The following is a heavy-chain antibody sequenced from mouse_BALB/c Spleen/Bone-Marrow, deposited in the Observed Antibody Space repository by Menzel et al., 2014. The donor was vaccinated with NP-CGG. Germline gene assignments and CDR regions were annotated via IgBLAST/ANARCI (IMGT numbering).Heavy chain of an antibody. J-gene: IGHJ4*01. D-gene: IGHD2-1*01. CDR2: IAPGSGST. Sequence: DLVKPGASVKLSCKASGYTFTSYWINWIKQRPGQGLEWIGRIAPGSGSTYYNEMFKGKATLTVDTSSSTAYIQLNSLSSEDSAGYFSARFPIYYGNYGAMDYWGQGTSVTVSS. CDR1: GYTFTSYW. CDR3: ARFPIYYGNYGAMDY. V-gene: IGHV1S41*01.